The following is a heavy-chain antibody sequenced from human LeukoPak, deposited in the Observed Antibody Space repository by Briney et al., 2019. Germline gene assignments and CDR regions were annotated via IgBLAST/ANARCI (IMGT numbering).Heavy chain of an antibody. CDR1: GYNFAGYY. J-gene: IGHJ5*02. V-gene: IGHV1-2*02. CDR2: INPNSGGT. Sequence: ASVKVSCKGSGYNFAGYYIHWVRQAPGQGLEWVGWINPNSGGTNYAQKFQGRVTMTRDTSISTAYMELSRLRSDDTAVYYCARRYNWNDAGFDPWGQGTLVTVSS. D-gene: IGHD1-1*01. CDR3: ARRYNWNDAGFDP.